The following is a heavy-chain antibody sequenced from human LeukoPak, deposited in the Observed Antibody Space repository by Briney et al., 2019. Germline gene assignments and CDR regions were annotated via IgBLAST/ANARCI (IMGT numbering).Heavy chain of an antibody. Sequence: GGSVRLSCGASGFTFNNYEMNWVRQAPGKGLEWVSYISSSGSTVYYADSVKGRFTISRDNAKTSLYLQMNSLRAEDTAVYYCARHNYYSAWGQGTLVTVSS. J-gene: IGHJ4*02. CDR3: ARHNYYSA. CDR1: GFTFNNYE. D-gene: IGHD3-10*01. V-gene: IGHV3-48*03. CDR2: ISSSGSTV.